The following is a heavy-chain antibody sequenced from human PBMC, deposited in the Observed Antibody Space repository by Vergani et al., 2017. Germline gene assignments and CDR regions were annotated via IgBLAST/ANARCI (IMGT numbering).Heavy chain of an antibody. V-gene: IGHV3-48*01. CDR2: ISTTSDTI. CDR3: AKVDILGAFDI. D-gene: IGHD2-15*01. J-gene: IGHJ3*02. CDR1: GFTFSSYS. Sequence: DVQLVESGGDLVQPGGSLRLSCAASGFTFSSYSMNWVRQAPGKGLEWISYISTTSDTIYYADSVRGRFTISRDNAKNSLYLQMNSLKTEDTALYYCAKVDILGAFDIWGQGTMVTVSS.